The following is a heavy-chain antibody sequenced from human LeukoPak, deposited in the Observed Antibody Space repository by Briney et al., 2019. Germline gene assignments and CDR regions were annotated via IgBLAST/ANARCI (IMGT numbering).Heavy chain of an antibody. Sequence: ASVKVSCKASGYTFTSYDINWVRQATGQGLEWMGWMNPNSGNTGYAQKFQGRVTMTRNTSISTAYMELSSLRSEDTAVYYCARDNYYGSGSYYNVYYYYYYMDVWGKGTTVTVSS. V-gene: IGHV1-8*01. CDR2: MNPNSGNT. CDR3: ARDNYYGSGSYYNVYYYYYYMDV. CDR1: GYTFTSYD. J-gene: IGHJ6*03. D-gene: IGHD3-10*01.